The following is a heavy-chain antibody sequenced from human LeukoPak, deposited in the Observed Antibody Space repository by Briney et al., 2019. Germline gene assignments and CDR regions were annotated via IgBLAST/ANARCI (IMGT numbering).Heavy chain of an antibody. J-gene: IGHJ6*03. CDR3: ARLDGYSSSWYMNYYYYMDV. Sequence: PGGSLRLSCAASGFTFDDYGMSWVRQAPGKGLEWVANIKQDGSEKYYVDSVKGRFTISRDNAKNSLYLQMNSLRAEDTAVYYCARLDGYSSSWYMNYYYYMDVWGKGTTVTVSS. CDR2: IKQDGSEK. CDR1: GFTFDDYG. V-gene: IGHV3-7*01. D-gene: IGHD6-13*01.